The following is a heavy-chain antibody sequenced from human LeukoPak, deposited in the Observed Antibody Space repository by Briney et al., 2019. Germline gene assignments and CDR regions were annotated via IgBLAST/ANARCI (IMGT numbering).Heavy chain of an antibody. CDR1: GYTFTSYY. Sequence: ASVKVSCKTSGYTFTSYYIHWVRQAPGQGLEWMGIMNPSSGDTGFAQKFQGRVTITRNTSASTAYMELSGLRSEDTAVYYCARSRIVVVVAADRGDYGMDVWCQGTTVTVSS. CDR3: ARSRIVVVVAADRGDYGMDV. CDR2: MNPSSGDT. D-gene: IGHD2-15*01. V-gene: IGHV1-8*03. J-gene: IGHJ6*02.